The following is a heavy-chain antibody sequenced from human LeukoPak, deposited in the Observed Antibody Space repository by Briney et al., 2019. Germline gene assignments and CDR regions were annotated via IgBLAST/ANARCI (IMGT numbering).Heavy chain of an antibody. J-gene: IGHJ4*02. D-gene: IGHD3-22*01. Sequence: SETLSLTCTVSGGSISSGSYYWSWIRQPAGKGLEWIGRIYTSGSTNYNPSLKSRVTISVDTSKNQFSLKLSSVTAADTAVYYCARARPNYYDSSGYYYWGQGTLVTVSS. CDR3: ARARPNYYDSSGYYY. CDR1: GGSISSGSYY. V-gene: IGHV4-61*02. CDR2: IYTSGST.